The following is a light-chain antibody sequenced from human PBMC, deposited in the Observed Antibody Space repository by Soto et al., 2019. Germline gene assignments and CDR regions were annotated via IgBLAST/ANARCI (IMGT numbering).Light chain of an antibody. CDR2: SVS. V-gene: IGKV1-5*01. Sequence: DIQMTQSPSTLSSYVGDRVTITCRASQSVNSWLAWYQQKPGSAPKLLIYSVSNLDSGVPSRFSGSSSGTEFTLTISSLQPDGFATYYCKLCSFYYRTFGQGTKVDIK. CDR3: KLCSFYYRT. J-gene: IGKJ1*01. CDR1: QSVNSW.